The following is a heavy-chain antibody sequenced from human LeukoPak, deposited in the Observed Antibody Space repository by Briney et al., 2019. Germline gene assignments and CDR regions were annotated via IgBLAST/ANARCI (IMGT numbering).Heavy chain of an antibody. Sequence: GGSLRLSCAASGFTFSSYAMSWVRQAPGKGLEWVSAISGSGGSTYYADSVKGRFTISRDNSKNTLYLQMNSLRAEDTAVYYCAKDTKKYDFWSGYLFDYWGQGTLVTVSS. CDR2: ISGSGGST. D-gene: IGHD3-3*01. CDR3: AKDTKKYDFWSGYLFDY. J-gene: IGHJ4*02. V-gene: IGHV3-23*01. CDR1: GFTFSSYA.